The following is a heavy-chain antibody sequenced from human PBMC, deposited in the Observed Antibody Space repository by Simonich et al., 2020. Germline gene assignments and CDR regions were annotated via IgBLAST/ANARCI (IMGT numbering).Heavy chain of an antibody. Sequence: QVQLVESGGGVVQPGRSLRLSCAASGFTFGSYGMHWVRQAPGKGLEWVAVIWYDGSNKYYADSVKGRFTISRDNSKNTLYLQMNSLRAEDTAVYYCARAYSSSWYNWFDPWGQGTLVTVSS. D-gene: IGHD6-13*01. CDR3: ARAYSSSWYNWFDP. V-gene: IGHV3-33*01. CDR2: IWYDGSNK. J-gene: IGHJ5*02. CDR1: GFTFGSYG.